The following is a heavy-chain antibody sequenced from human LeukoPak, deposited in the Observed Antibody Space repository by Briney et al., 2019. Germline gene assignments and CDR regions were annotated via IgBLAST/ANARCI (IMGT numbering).Heavy chain of an antibody. Sequence: SETLSLTCAVYGGSFSGYYWSWIRQPPGKGLEWIGEINHSGSTNYNPSLKGRVTISVDTSKNQFSLKLSSVTAADTAVYYCAQGIAAAGTEIWGQGTLVTVSS. CDR1: GGSFSGYY. D-gene: IGHD6-13*01. CDR3: AQGIAAAGTEI. CDR2: INHSGST. J-gene: IGHJ4*02. V-gene: IGHV4-34*01.